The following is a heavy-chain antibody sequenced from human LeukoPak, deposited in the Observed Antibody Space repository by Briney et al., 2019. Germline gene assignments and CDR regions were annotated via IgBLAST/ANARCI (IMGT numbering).Heavy chain of an antibody. Sequence: PQRLSLTRPVYIGSSSRYSWGCICQPPREGLEWSGEINHSGSTNYNSSLRSRVTISVDTSKNQFSLKLSSVAPADTTVCICAGGYYGSGSHFCHMDVWSKGTTMTVS. CDR1: IGSSSRYS. D-gene: IGHD3-10*01. CDR3: AGGYYGSGSHFCHMDV. CDR2: INHSGST. J-gene: IGHJ6*03. V-gene: IGHV4-34*01.